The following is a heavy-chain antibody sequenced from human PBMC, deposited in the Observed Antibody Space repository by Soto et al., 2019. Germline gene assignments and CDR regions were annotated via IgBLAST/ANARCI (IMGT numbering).Heavy chain of an antibody. Sequence: EVQLVESGGGLVQPGGSLRLSCAASGFTFSNYDMHWVRQGTGQGLEWVSAIGTAGDTYYAGSVKGRFTISREHAKNSLYLQMNGLRAGDTAVYYCARVRYDSSGYDCWGQGTLVTVSS. CDR1: GFTFSNYD. CDR2: IGTAGDT. J-gene: IGHJ4*02. V-gene: IGHV3-13*01. CDR3: ARVRYDSSGYDC. D-gene: IGHD3-22*01.